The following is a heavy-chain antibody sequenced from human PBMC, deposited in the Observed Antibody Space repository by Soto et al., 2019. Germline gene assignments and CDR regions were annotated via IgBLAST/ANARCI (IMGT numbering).Heavy chain of an antibody. CDR1: GFTFSSYG. J-gene: IGHJ4*02. CDR2: ISYDGSNK. V-gene: IGHV3-30*18. CDR3: AKEGGARAVVAALDY. D-gene: IGHD2-15*01. Sequence: QVQLVESGGGVVQPGRSLRLSCAASGFTFSSYGMHWVRQAPGKGLEWVAVISYDGSNKYYADSVKGRFTISRDNSKNTRYLQMNSLRAEDTAVYYCAKEGGARAVVAALDYWGQGTLVTVSS.